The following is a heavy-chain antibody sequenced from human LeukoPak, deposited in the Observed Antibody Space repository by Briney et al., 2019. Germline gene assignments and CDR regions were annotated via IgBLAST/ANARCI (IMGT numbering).Heavy chain of an antibody. CDR2: IHDTGST. CDR3: ATYYDILSGYTFDY. V-gene: IGHV4-4*02. J-gene: IGHJ4*02. Sequence: SGTLSLTCTVSGGSISRSNWWSWVRQPPGKGLEWIGEIHDTGSTNYNPPLKSRVTMSLDKSKTQFSLNLNSVTAADTAVYYCATYYDILSGYTFDYWGQGTLVAVSS. D-gene: IGHD3-9*01. CDR1: GGSISRSNW.